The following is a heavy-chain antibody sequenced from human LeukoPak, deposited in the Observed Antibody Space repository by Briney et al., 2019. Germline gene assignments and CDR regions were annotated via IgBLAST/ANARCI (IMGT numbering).Heavy chain of an antibody. CDR1: SSGGYY. Sequence: SSGGYYWSWIRQHPGKGLEWVSGISWNSGSIGYADSVKGRFTISRDNAKNSLYLQMNSLRAEDTALYYCAKDLAAAGTAYDYWGQGTLVTVSS. J-gene: IGHJ4*02. V-gene: IGHV3-9*01. D-gene: IGHD6-13*01. CDR3: AKDLAAAGTAYDY. CDR2: ISWNSGSI.